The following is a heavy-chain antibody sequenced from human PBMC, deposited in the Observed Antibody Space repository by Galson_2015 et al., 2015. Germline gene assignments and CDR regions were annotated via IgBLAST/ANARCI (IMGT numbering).Heavy chain of an antibody. CDR1: GFTFSSYG. CDR3: ASGSSGSYPFDY. Sequence: SLRLSCAASGFTFSSYGMHWVRQAPGKGLEWVAVIWYDGSNKYYADSVKGRLTISRDNSKNTLYLQMNSLRAEDTAVYYCASGSSGSYPFDYWGQGTLVTVSS. D-gene: IGHD1-26*01. J-gene: IGHJ4*02. V-gene: IGHV3-33*01. CDR2: IWYDGSNK.